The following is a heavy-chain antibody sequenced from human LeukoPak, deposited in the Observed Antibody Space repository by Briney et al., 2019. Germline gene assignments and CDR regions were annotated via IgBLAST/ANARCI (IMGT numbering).Heavy chain of an antibody. Sequence: GGSLRLSCAASGFTFDDYTMHWVRQAPGKGLEWVSLISWDGGDTYYADSVKGRFTISRDNSKNTLYLQMNSLRAEDTAVYHCAKDGRSYSSGWPPFDYWGQGALVTVSS. V-gene: IGHV3-43*01. CDR1: GFTFDDYT. CDR2: ISWDGGDT. D-gene: IGHD6-19*01. J-gene: IGHJ4*02. CDR3: AKDGRSYSSGWPPFDY.